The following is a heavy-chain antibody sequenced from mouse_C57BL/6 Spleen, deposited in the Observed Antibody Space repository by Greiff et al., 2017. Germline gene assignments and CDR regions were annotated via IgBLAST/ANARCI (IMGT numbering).Heavy chain of an antibody. J-gene: IGHJ4*01. CDR3: ARNDGSSLYYAMDY. CDR1: GFSLPSYA. Sequence: VQLQQSGPGLVAPSQSLSITCPVSGFSLPSYAIRWVRPPPGQGLEWLGVIWTGGGTTYNSAIKSRMSIRKDNSKSQVFLKMNSLQTDDTTRYYCARNDGSSLYYAMDYWGQGTSVTVSS. D-gene: IGHD1-1*01. V-gene: IGHV2-9-1*01. CDR2: IWTGGGT.